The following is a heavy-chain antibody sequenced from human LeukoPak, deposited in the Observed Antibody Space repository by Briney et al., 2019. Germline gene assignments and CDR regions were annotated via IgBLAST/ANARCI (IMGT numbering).Heavy chain of an antibody. V-gene: IGHV4-34*01. J-gene: IGHJ4*02. CDR1: GGSFSGYY. Sequence: SETPSLTCAVYGGSFSGYYWSWIRQPPGKGLEWIGEINHSGSTNYNPSLKSRVTISVDTSKNQFSLKLSSVTAADTAVYYCARGRDDSSGYYYDYWGQGTLVTVSS. CDR2: INHSGST. CDR3: ARGRDDSSGYYYDY. D-gene: IGHD3-22*01.